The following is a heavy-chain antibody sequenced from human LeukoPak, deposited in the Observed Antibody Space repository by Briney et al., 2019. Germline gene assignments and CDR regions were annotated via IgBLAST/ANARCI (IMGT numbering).Heavy chain of an antibody. CDR2: IDPSDSYN. J-gene: IGHJ3*02. V-gene: IGHV5-10-1*01. Sequence: GASLKTSFKGSGTHFTSYWISWGRPMPGKGLGWMGRIDPSDSYNNYSPSFQGHFTISADKSISTFYLQWTSLKAWDTAMYYCARRLEVYNAFDIWGQGTMVTVSS. CDR3: ARRLEVYNAFDI. CDR1: GTHFTSYW.